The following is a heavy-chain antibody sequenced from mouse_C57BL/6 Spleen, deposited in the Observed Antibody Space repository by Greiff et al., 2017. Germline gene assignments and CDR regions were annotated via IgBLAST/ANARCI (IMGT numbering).Heavy chain of an antibody. V-gene: IGHV1-42*01. J-gene: IGHJ3*01. CDR1: GYSFTGYY. CDR2: INPSTGGT. Sequence: EVQLQQSGPELVKPGASVKISCKASGYSFTGYYMNWVKQSPEKSLEWIGEINPSTGGTTYNQKFKAKATLTVDKSSSTAYMQLKSLTSEDSAVYYCVGYPFAYWGQGTLVTVSA. CDR3: VGYPFAY. D-gene: IGHD3-3*01.